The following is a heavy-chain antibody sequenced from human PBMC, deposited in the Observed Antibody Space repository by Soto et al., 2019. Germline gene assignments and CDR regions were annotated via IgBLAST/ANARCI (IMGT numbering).Heavy chain of an antibody. CDR1: GFTFSSYS. D-gene: IGHD6-6*01. CDR3: ARDRHSGIAARRQDYYMDV. V-gene: IGHV3-21*01. CDR2: ISSSSSYI. Sequence: GGSLRLSCAASGFTFSSYSMNWVRQAPGKGLEWVSSISSSSSYIYYADSVKGRFTISRDNAKNSLYLQMNSLRAEDTAVYYCARDRHSGIAARRQDYYMDVWGKGTTVTVSS. J-gene: IGHJ6*03.